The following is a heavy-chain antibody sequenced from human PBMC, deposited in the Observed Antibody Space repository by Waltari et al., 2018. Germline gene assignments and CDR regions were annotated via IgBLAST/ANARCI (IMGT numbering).Heavy chain of an antibody. V-gene: IGHV4-59*01. Sequence: QVQLQESGPGLVKPSETLSLTCTVSGGSISSYYWSWIRQPPGKGLEWIRYIYYSGSNNYNPSLNRRVTISVDTSKNQFSLKLSSVTAADTAVYYCASSYYDSSGYYFGTFDYWGQGTLVTVSS. D-gene: IGHD3-22*01. J-gene: IGHJ4*02. CDR2: IYYSGSN. CDR3: ASSYYDSSGYYFGTFDY. CDR1: GGSISSYY.